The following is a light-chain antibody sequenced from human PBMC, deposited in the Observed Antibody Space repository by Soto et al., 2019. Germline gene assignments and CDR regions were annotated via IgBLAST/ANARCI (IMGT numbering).Light chain of an antibody. Sequence: DIQMTQSPSILSASVGDRVTITCRASQSISSWLAWYQQKPGKAPKLLIYDASSLESGVPSRFSGSGSGTEFTLTISSLQPDDFATYYCQQYNSHWTFGQGTKVEIK. CDR1: QSISSW. CDR3: QQYNSHWT. CDR2: DAS. V-gene: IGKV1-5*01. J-gene: IGKJ1*01.